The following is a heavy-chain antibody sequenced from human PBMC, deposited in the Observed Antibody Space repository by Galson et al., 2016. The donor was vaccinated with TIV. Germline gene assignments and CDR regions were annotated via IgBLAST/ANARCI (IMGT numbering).Heavy chain of an antibody. Sequence: SETLSPTCAVFGGSLSGSQWSWVRQSPEKGLEWLAEINHFGSANYKPSLKSRLTISIDTSKKQFSLKMTSMTAADSAVYYCARGRWGNSAVAYYYHFDVWG. D-gene: IGHD3-16*01. CDR3: ARGRWGNSAVAYYYHFDV. V-gene: IGHV4-34*01. J-gene: IGHJ6*03. CDR2: INHFGSA. CDR1: GGSLSGSQ.